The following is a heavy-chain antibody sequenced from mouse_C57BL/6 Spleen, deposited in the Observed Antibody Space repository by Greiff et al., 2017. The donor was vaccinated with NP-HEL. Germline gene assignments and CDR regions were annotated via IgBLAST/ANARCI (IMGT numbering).Heavy chain of an antibody. CDR2: ISSGGSYT. CDR3: ARHDWDRGYFDY. Sequence: EVNVVESGGDLVKPGGSLKLSCAASGFTFSSYGMSWVRQTPDKRLEWVATISSGGSYTYYPDSVKGRFTISRDNAKNTLYLQMSSLKSEDTAMYYCARHDWDRGYFDYWGQGTTLTVSS. V-gene: IGHV5-6*01. CDR1: GFTFSSYG. D-gene: IGHD4-1*01. J-gene: IGHJ2*01.